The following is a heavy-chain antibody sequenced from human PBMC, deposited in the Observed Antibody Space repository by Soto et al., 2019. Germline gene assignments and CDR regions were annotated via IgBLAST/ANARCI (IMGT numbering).Heavy chain of an antibody. Sequence: HPGGSLRLSCAASGLTLSNYWMNWFRQAPGKGLEWVANINQDGSGKYYVDSVKGRFTISRDNAKNSLYLQMDSLRAEDTALYYCARALTTVASFWGQGTLVTVSS. V-gene: IGHV3-7*01. CDR2: INQDGSGK. CDR1: GLTLSNYW. CDR3: ARALTTVASF. J-gene: IGHJ4*02. D-gene: IGHD2-2*01.